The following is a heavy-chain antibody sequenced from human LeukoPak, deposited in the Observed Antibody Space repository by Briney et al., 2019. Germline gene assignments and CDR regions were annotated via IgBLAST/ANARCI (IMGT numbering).Heavy chain of an antibody. CDR3: AAIFSTTMVRGVIGY. Sequence: SETLSLTCAVYGGSFSGYYWSWIRQPPGKGLEWIGEINHSGSTNYNPSLKSRVTISVDTSKNQSSLKLSSVTAADTAVYYCAAIFSTTMVRGVIGYWGQGTLVTVSS. V-gene: IGHV4-34*01. CDR2: INHSGST. CDR1: GGSFSGYY. D-gene: IGHD3-10*01. J-gene: IGHJ4*02.